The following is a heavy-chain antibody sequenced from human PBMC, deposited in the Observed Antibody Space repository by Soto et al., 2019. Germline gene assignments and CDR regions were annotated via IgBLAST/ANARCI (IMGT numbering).Heavy chain of an antibody. V-gene: IGHV4-34*01. J-gene: IGHJ6*01. CDR3: LRVRTLPSSTLFPF. CDR1: S. Sequence: SRSGCRDPQGKGLEWIGEINHSGSTNYNPSLKSRVTISVDTSKNQFSLKLSSVTAADTAVYYFLRVRTLPSSTLFPFWG. CDR2: INHSGST. D-gene: IGHD2-15*01.